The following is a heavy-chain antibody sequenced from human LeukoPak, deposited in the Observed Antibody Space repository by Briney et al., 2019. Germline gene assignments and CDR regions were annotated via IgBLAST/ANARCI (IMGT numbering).Heavy chain of an antibody. CDR1: GGTFSSYA. Sequence: GASVKVSCKASGGTFSSYAISWVRQAPGQWLEWMGWISAYNGNTNYAQKLQGRVTMTTDTSTSTAYMELRSLRSDDTAVYYCARDRGDVLLWFGELRLDYWGQGTLVTVSS. CDR3: ARDRGDVLLWFGELRLDY. CDR2: ISAYNGNT. D-gene: IGHD3-10*01. J-gene: IGHJ4*02. V-gene: IGHV1-18*01.